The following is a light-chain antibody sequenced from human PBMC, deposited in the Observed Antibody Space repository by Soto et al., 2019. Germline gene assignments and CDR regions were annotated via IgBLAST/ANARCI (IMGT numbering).Light chain of an antibody. CDR3: ISYIPSNTNHWV. Sequence: QSALTQPDSVSGSPGQSITISCIGTNTDVGGYDRVSWYQHHPGTAPKMLIFEVYNRPSGISDRCFGSKSGDTAYLTSLGLRGEEEADYYCISYIPSNTNHWVFGGGTKRTFL. V-gene: IGLV2-14*01. J-gene: IGLJ3*02. CDR2: EVY. CDR1: NTDVGGYDR.